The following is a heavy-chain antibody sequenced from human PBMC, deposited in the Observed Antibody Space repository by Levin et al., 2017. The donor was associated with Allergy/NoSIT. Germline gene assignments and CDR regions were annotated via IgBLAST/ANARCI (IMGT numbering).Heavy chain of an antibody. Sequence: QRGESLKISCLASGFTFSSYAMHWVRQAPGKGLEYVSGISSNGGSTYYADSVKGRFTISRDNSKNTLFLQMSSLRVEDGVEDTAIYYCVKERQNGWYDFDYWGQGILVTVSS. D-gene: IGHD6-19*01. J-gene: IGHJ4*02. CDR3: VKERQNGWYDFDY. CDR1: GFTFSSYA. CDR2: ISSNGGST. V-gene: IGHV3-64D*06.